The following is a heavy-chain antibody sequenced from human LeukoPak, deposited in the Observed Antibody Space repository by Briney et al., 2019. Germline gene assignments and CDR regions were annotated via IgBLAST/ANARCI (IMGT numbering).Heavy chain of an antibody. J-gene: IGHJ4*02. Sequence: GGSLRLSCAASGFTFSSYAMHWVRQAPGKGLEWVAVISYDGSNKSYADSVKGRFTISRDNSKNTLYLQMNSLRAEDTAVYYCTRGGVDSWGQGTLVTVSS. V-gene: IGHV3-30*04. CDR2: ISYDGSNK. CDR1: GFTFSSYA. D-gene: IGHD3-16*01. CDR3: TRGGVDS.